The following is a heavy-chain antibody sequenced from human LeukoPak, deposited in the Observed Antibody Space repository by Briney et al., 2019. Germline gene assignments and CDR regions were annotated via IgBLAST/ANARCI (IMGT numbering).Heavy chain of an antibody. V-gene: IGHV3-15*01. CDR1: AFAFSNAW. CDR2: IKSKTDGGTT. J-gene: IGHJ4*02. CDR3: TTEERVSSGYCSGGSCYIDY. D-gene: IGHD2-15*01. Sequence: GGSLRLSCAASAFAFSNAWMNWVRQAPGKGLEWVGRIKSKTDGGTTDYAAPVKGRFTISRDDSKNTLYLQMNSLRTEDTAVYYCTTEERVSSGYCSGGSCYIDYWGQGTLVTVSS.